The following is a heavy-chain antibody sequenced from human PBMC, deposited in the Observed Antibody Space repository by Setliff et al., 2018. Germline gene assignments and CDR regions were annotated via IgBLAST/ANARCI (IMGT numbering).Heavy chain of an antibody. CDR1: GGSISSGNYY. V-gene: IGHV4-61*09. CDR2: IYTSGST. D-gene: IGHD5-18*01. Sequence: NPSETLSLTCTVSGGSISSGNYYWSWIRQPAGKGLEWIGHIYTSGSTNYNPSLKSRVTISVDTSKNQFSLKLSSVTAADTAVYYCARGGYSYGLGGFPLDYWGQGTLVTVS. CDR3: ARGGYSYGLGGFPLDY. J-gene: IGHJ4*02.